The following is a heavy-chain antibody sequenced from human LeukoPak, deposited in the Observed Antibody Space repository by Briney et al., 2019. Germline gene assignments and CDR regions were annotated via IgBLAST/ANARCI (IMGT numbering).Heavy chain of an antibody. J-gene: IGHJ5*02. CDR2: IYYRSKWYN. CDR3: TRVGEASKWFDP. Sequence: SQSLSLTCAISGDSVSSNSATWNWNRQSPSRGLEWLGRIYYRSKWYNDYELSVKSRMSINPDTSKNQFSLQLDSVTPEDTAVYYCTRVGEASKWFDPWGQGTLVTVSS. D-gene: IGHD3-10*01. V-gene: IGHV6-1*01. CDR1: GDSVSSNSAT.